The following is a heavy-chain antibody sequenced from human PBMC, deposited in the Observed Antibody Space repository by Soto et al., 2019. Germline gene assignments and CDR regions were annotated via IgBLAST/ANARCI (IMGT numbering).Heavy chain of an antibody. CDR2: IGPDGSNM. CDR3: VRENNRSYDY. J-gene: IGHJ4*02. D-gene: IGHD1-1*01. CDR1: GFIFSSHW. Sequence: GGSLRLSCAASGFIFSSHWMHWVRQAPGKGLVWVSHIGPDGSNMRDADSVQGRFTISRDNARNTLYLQMNSLRDEDTAVYYCVRENNRSYDYWRQRILVTVYS. V-gene: IGHV3-74*01.